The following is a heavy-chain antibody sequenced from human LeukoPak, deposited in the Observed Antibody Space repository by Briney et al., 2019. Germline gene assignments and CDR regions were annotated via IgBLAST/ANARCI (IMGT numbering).Heavy chain of an antibody. Sequence: GGSLRLSCAVSGCTFSSYAMSWVRQPQGKGQEWVSAISGSGGSTYYADSVQGRFTISRDNSKNTLYMQMNSVRAEDTAVYYCAKASIAVAGRPCFLDYWGQGTLVTVSS. D-gene: IGHD6-19*01. CDR3: AKASIAVAGRPCFLDY. CDR2: ISGSGGST. V-gene: IGHV3-23*01. CDR1: GCTFSSYA. J-gene: IGHJ4*02.